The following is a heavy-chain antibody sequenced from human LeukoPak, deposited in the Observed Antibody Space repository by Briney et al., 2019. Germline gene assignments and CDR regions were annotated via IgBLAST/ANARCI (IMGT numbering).Heavy chain of an antibody. J-gene: IGHJ4*02. Sequence: GGSLRLSCAASGFTFSSYGMSWVRQAPGKGLEWVSAISGSGGSTYYADSVKGRFTISRDNSKNTLYLQMNSLRAEDTAVYYCARGILWFGELLFKFDYWGQGTLVTVSS. V-gene: IGHV3-23*01. CDR1: GFTFSSYG. D-gene: IGHD3-10*01. CDR3: ARGILWFGELLFKFDY. CDR2: ISGSGGST.